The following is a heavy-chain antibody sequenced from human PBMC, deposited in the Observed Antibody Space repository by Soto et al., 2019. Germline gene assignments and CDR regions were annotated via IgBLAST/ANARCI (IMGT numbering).Heavy chain of an antibody. D-gene: IGHD7-27*01. V-gene: IGHV3-33*06. CDR2: ILNDGVNK. Sequence: QAQLVESGGGVVQPGTSLRLSCAVSGLTFRKSGMHWVRQAPGKGLEWVALILNDGVNKYYADSVKGRFIISRDNSKNTLSLQMNNLRVEDTAVYYCAKDGINWGFDYWGQGTLVTVSS. CDR1: GLTFRKSG. J-gene: IGHJ4*02. CDR3: AKDGINWGFDY.